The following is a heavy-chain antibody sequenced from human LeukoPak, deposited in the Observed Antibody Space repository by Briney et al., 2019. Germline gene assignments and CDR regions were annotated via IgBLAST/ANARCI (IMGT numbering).Heavy chain of an antibody. CDR3: ARGLTNMGFEE. J-gene: IGHJ4*02. Sequence: GGSLRLSCAASGFTFTTHSMKWVRQAPGKGLEWVSYISDSSDFIYYVDSVKGRFTISRDDANNTLYLQMNSLRDEDTAIYYCARGLTNMGFEEWGQGARVTVSS. CDR2: ISDSSDFI. CDR1: GFTFTTHS. D-gene: IGHD2/OR15-2a*01. V-gene: IGHV3-48*02.